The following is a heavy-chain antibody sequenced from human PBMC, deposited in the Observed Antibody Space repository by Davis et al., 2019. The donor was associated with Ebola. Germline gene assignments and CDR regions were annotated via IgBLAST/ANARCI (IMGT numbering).Heavy chain of an antibody. D-gene: IGHD1-26*01. J-gene: IGHJ4*02. V-gene: IGHV3-23*01. Sequence: GGSLRLSCAASGFTFSSYAMSWVRQAPGKGLEWVSAISGSGGSTYYADSVKGRFTISRDNAKNSLYLQMNSLRAEDTAVYYCARDRWPGALDYWGQGTLVTVSS. CDR2: ISGSGGST. CDR3: ARDRWPGALDY. CDR1: GFTFSSYA.